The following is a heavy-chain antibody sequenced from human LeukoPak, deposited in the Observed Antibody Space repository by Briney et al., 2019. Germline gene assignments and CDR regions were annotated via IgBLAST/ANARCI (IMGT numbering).Heavy chain of an antibody. CDR3: AKGGQYGSGLPIYYFDY. V-gene: IGHV3-23*01. D-gene: IGHD2-15*01. J-gene: IGHJ4*02. CDR2: ISGSGGST. CDR1: GFTFSSYA. Sequence: GGSLRLSCAASGFTFSSYAMSWVRQAPGKGLEWVSAISGSGGSTYYADSVKGRFTISRDNSKNTLYLQMNSLRAEDTAVYYCAKGGQYGSGLPIYYFDYWGQGTLVTVSS.